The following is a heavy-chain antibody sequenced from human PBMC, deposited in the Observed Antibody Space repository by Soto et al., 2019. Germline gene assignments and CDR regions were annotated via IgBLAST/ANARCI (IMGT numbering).Heavy chain of an antibody. CDR2: IDPSDSYT. J-gene: IGHJ5*02. CDR1: GYSFTSYW. D-gene: IGHD6-19*01. CDR3: ARHAGGRYNWFDP. Sequence: PGESLKLSCQASGYSFTSYWISWVRQMPGKGLEWMGRIDPSDSYTNYSPSFQGHVTISADKSISTAYLQWSSLKASDTAMYYCARHAGGRYNWFDPWGQGTLVTVSS. V-gene: IGHV5-10-1*01.